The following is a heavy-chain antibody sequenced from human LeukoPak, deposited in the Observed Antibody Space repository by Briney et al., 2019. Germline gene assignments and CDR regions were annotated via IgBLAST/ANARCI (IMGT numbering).Heavy chain of an antibody. V-gene: IGHV3-66*01. CDR3: AREVWQQLVRPYYYGMDV. Sequence: GGSLRLSCAVSGFTVSNNFMSWVRQAPGKGLEWVSTIYSGGSTYYADSVKGRSTVSRDNSKNILYLQMNSLRAEDTAVYYCAREVWQQLVRPYYYGMDVWGQGTTVTVSS. CDR1: GFTVSNNF. CDR2: IYSGGST. J-gene: IGHJ6*02. D-gene: IGHD6-13*01.